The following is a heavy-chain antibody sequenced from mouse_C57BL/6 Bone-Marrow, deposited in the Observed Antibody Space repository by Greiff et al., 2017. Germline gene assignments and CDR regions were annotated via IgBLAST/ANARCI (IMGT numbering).Heavy chain of an antibody. CDR1: GYTFTSYW. CDR2: IYPSDSGT. V-gene: IGHV1-61*01. J-gene: IGHJ1*01. CDR3: ARRFSTKYWSFDF. Sequence: QVQLQQPGAELVRPGSSVKLSCKASGYTFTSYWMAWVKQRPGQGLEWIGDIYPSDSGTHYNEKFKDKATLTVDTSSSTAYMQLSSLTSEDSAVYYCARRFSTKYWSFDFWGQGTTVTVSS. D-gene: IGHD1-1*01.